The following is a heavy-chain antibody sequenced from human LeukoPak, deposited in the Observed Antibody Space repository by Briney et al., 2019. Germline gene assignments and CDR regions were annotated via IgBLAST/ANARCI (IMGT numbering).Heavy chain of an antibody. Sequence: ASVKVSCKASGYTFTGYYIHWVRQAPGQGLEWMGWINPYSGGTNYAQRFQGRVTMTRDTSISTAYMELSRLRSDDTAVYYCARGGSNDSRGYYYSWGQGTLVTVSS. CDR2: INPYSGGT. CDR1: GYTFTGYY. V-gene: IGHV1-2*02. D-gene: IGHD3-22*01. J-gene: IGHJ4*02. CDR3: ARGGSNDSRGYYYS.